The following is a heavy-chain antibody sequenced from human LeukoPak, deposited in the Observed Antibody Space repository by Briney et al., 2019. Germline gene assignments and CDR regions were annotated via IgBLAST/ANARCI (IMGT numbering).Heavy chain of an antibody. CDR2: IYFSGTP. Sequence: AETLSLTCTVSRGSIRTADYYWAWVRQPPGEGLEWLGSIYFSGTPYFNPSLKSRVAASIDTSPNQFSLKVTSVNASDTAVYFCARTSSWYAGAWFDSWGQGTLVTVSS. J-gene: IGHJ5*01. V-gene: IGHV4-39*01. D-gene: IGHD6-13*01. CDR3: ARTSSWYAGAWFDS. CDR1: RGSIRTADYY.